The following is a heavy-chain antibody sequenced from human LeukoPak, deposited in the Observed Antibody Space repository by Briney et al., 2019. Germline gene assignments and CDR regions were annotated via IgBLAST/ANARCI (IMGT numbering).Heavy chain of an antibody. Sequence: PGGSLRLSCAASGFTFSSYAMSWVRQAPGKGLEWVSAISGSGGSTYYADSVKGRFIISRDNSKNTLYLQMNSLRAEDTAVYYCAKDGEGYDSSGYYYGGSFDYWGQGTLVTVSS. D-gene: IGHD3-22*01. CDR1: GFTFSSYA. CDR3: AKDGEGYDSSGYYYGGSFDY. J-gene: IGHJ4*02. V-gene: IGHV3-23*01. CDR2: ISGSGGST.